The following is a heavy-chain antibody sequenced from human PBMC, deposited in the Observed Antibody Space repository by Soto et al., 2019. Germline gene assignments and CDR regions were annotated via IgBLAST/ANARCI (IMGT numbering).Heavy chain of an antibody. V-gene: IGHV3-15*07. CDR1: GFTFTSAW. CDR3: TTEYGYSSGQNDN. D-gene: IGHD6-19*01. Sequence: GGSLRLSCATYGFTFTSAWMSWVRQTPGKGLEWVGRLKGKSVGGTTDHAAPVTGRFIISSDDSKNMLYLQMNSLKIEDTAVYYCTTEYGYSSGQNDNWGQGTLVTVSS. J-gene: IGHJ4*02. CDR2: LKGKSVGGTT.